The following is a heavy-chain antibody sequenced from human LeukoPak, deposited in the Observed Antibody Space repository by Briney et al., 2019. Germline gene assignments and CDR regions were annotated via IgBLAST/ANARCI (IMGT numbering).Heavy chain of an antibody. CDR1: GFTVSSNY. Sequence: GGSLRLSCAASGFTVSSNYMSWVRQAPGKGLEWVSVIYSGGSTYYADSVKGRFTISRDNSKNTLYLQMNSLRAEDTAIYYCTRVGYIDEGIDCWGQGTLVTVSS. D-gene: IGHD5-24*01. CDR2: IYSGGST. J-gene: IGHJ4*02. CDR3: TRVGYIDEGIDC. V-gene: IGHV3-53*01.